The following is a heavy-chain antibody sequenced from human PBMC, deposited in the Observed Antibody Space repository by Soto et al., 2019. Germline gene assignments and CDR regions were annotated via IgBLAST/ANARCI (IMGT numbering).Heavy chain of an antibody. J-gene: IGHJ5*02. CDR1: GGSFSGYY. CDR3: ARRAQDIVLMVYAIQRGWNWFDP. D-gene: IGHD2-8*01. V-gene: IGHV4-34*01. CDR2: INHSGST. Sequence: QVQLQQWGAGLLKPSETLSLTCAAYGGSFSGYYWSWIRQPPGKGLEWIGEINHSGSTNYNPSLKSRVTISVDTSKNQFSLKLSSVTAADTAVYYCARRAQDIVLMVYAIQRGWNWFDPWGQGTLVTVSS.